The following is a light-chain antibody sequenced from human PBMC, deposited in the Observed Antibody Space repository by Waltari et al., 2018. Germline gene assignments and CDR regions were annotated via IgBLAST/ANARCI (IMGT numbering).Light chain of an antibody. J-gene: IGKJ1*01. V-gene: IGKV1-5*03. Sequence: DIQMTQSPSTLSASVGDRVTITCRASQSISSWWAWHKQKPGKVPKLLIYKSSTLASGVPPRFSGSGSGTEFTLTISSLQPEDFAGYYCQHYNSYGQWTFGQGTKVEIK. CDR3: QHYNSYGQWT. CDR2: KSS. CDR1: QSISSW.